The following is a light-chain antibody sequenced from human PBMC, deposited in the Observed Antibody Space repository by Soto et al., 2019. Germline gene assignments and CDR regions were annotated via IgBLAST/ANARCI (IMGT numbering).Light chain of an antibody. Sequence: AIQLTQSPSSLSASVGDRVTITCRASQGISSALAWYQQKPGKAPNLLIYGASNLESGVPSRFSGSGSGTGFALTISNLQPEDFGSYYCQQYNSYPLTFGGGTKVEIK. CDR1: QGISSA. J-gene: IGKJ4*01. CDR2: GAS. V-gene: IGKV1-13*02. CDR3: QQYNSYPLT.